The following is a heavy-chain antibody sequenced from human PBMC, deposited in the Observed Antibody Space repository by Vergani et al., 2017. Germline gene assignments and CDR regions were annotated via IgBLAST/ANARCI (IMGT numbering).Heavy chain of an antibody. CDR2: IIPIFGTA. Sequence: QVQLVQSGAEVKKPGSSVKVSCKASGGTFSSYAISWVRQAPGQGLEWMGGIIPIFGTANYAQKFQGSVTITADESTSTAYMELTSLRSEDTAVYYCATGGIGACSGGTCYLFDYWGQGTLVTVSS. V-gene: IGHV1-69*01. J-gene: IGHJ4*02. D-gene: IGHD2-15*01. CDR1: GGTFSSYA. CDR3: ATGGIGACSGGTCYLFDY.